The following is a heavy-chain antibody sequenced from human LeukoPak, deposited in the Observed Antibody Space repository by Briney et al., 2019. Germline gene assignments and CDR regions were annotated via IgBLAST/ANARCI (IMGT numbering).Heavy chain of an antibody. CDR3: ARHAAHRNFDY. J-gene: IGHJ4*02. CDR1: GGSFSGYY. D-gene: IGHD6-25*01. V-gene: IGHV4-59*01. CDR2: IYYSGST. Sequence: SETLSLTCAVYGGSFSGYYWSWIRQPPGKGLEWIGYIYYSGSTNYNPSLKSRVTISVDTSKNQFSLKLSSVTAADTAVYYCARHAAHRNFDYWGQGTLVTVSS.